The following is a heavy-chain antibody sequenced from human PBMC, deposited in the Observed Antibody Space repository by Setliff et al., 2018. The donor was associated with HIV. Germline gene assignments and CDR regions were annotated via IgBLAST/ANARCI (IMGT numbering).Heavy chain of an antibody. V-gene: IGHV1-69*13. CDR1: GETFSSYA. J-gene: IGHJ3*02. D-gene: IGHD2-8*01. Sequence: ASVKVSCKASGETFSSYAINWVRQAPGQGLEWMGVIIPIFATPNYAQTFQGRLTITADQSTTTAYMKLSGLTSKDTAVYFCAHMATQWDGFDIWGQGAMVTVSS. CDR2: IIPIFATP. CDR3: AHMATQWDGFDI.